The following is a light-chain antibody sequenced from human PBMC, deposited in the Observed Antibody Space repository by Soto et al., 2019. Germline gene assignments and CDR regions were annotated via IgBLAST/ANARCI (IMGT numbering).Light chain of an antibody. Sequence: EIVLTQSTATLSSFPGERITLSCGASQYINTRLAWYQHRPGQAPRLLIYQTSIRAAGIPARFSASGSGTDFTLTISDVQPEDFALYYCHQRQSWPRTFGQGTKVDIK. CDR1: QYINTR. J-gene: IGKJ1*01. V-gene: IGKV3-11*01. CDR3: HQRQSWPRT. CDR2: QTS.